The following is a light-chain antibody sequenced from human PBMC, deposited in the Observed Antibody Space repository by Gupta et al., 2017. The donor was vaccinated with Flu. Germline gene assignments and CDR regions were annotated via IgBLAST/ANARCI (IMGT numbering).Light chain of an antibody. Sequence: EIVLTQSPGTLSLSPGERATLSCRASQSVSNNYLAWYQQKPGQAPRLLIYGASNRATGIPDRFSCSGSGTDFTLTISRLEPEDFAVYYCQQYGSSPQTFGQGTKAEIK. CDR2: GAS. CDR3: QQYGSSPQT. CDR1: QSVSNNY. V-gene: IGKV3-20*01. J-gene: IGKJ1*01.